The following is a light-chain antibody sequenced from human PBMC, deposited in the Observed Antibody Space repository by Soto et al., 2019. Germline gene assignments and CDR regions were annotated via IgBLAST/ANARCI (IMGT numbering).Light chain of an antibody. J-gene: IGKJ4*01. Sequence: EIVLTQSPGTLSLSPGERATLSCRASQSLSAFLAWYQQQPGQAPRLLIYGASTRATGIPDRFSGSGSGTDFTLTISRLEPEDFAVYYCQQRSNWLTFGGGTKVEIK. V-gene: IGKV3D-20*02. CDR3: QQRSNWLT. CDR2: GAS. CDR1: QSLSAF.